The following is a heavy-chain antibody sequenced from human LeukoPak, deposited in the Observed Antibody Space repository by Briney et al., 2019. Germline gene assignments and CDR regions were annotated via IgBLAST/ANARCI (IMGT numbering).Heavy chain of an antibody. V-gene: IGHV1-69*06. CDR3: ASLPRSGSTRTTTDY. Sequence: ASVKVSCKAAGGTFSSYAISWVRQAPGQGREWMGGIIPIFGTANYAQKFQGRVTITADKSTSTAYMELSRLRSEDTAVYYCASLPRSGSTRTTTDYWGQGTLVTVSS. J-gene: IGHJ4*02. CDR1: GGTFSSYA. CDR2: IIPIFGTA. D-gene: IGHD6-19*01.